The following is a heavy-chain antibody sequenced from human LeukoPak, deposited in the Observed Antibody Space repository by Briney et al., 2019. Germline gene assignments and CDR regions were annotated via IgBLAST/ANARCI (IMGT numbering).Heavy chain of an antibody. Sequence: ASVKVSCKASGGTFSSYAINWVRQAPGQGLEWMRGIIPMFGTPNYAQRVQGRVTITADESTSTAYMELNSLRAEDTAVYYCAKDLWAYSSNCFDSWGQGTQVTVSS. CDR3: AKDLWAYSSNCFDS. V-gene: IGHV1-69*13. CDR2: IIPMFGTP. D-gene: IGHD6-13*01. J-gene: IGHJ5*01. CDR1: GGTFSSYA.